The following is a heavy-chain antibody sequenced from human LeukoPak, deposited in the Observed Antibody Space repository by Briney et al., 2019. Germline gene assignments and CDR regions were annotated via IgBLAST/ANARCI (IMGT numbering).Heavy chain of an antibody. V-gene: IGHV1-8*01. CDR1: GYTFTSYD. D-gene: IGHD6-19*01. CDR3: ARSPHSIAVAGTYAFDI. Sequence: ASVKVSCKASGYTFTSYDINWVRQATGQGLEWMGWMNPNSGNTGYAQKFQGSVTMTRNTSISTAYMELSSLRSEDTAVYYCARSPHSIAVAGTYAFDIWGQGTMVTVSS. J-gene: IGHJ3*02. CDR2: MNPNSGNT.